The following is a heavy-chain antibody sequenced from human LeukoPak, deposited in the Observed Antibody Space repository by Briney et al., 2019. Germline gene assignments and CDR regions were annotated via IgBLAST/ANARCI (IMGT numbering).Heavy chain of an antibody. J-gene: IGHJ3*01. CDR1: GDSISQDY. CDR3: ARYGSNSRWKSFDV. V-gene: IGHV4-59*01. D-gene: IGHD6-13*01. CDR2: LYYSGAT. Sequence: TSETLSLTCTVSGDSISQDYWSWIRQPPGKGLEWIGWLYYSGATFYNPSLKSRVTLSVDTSRNQFSLNLNSVTAADTAVYYCARYGSNSRWKSFDVWGHGTMVTVSS.